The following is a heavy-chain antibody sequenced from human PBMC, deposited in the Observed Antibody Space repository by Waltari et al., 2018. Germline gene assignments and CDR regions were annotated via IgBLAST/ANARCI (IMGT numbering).Heavy chain of an antibody. V-gene: IGHV4-39*07. J-gene: IGHJ4*02. Sequence: QVQLQQWGPGLVKPSETLSLTCTVSGASVSSRIHYWGWIRQSPGKGLEWIGSITHSGSSYYNPSLRSRVTLLVDTSKNQFSLRVNSVTAADMALYYCARHMTTVTTSSFDYWGQGALVTVSS. CDR2: ITHSGSS. D-gene: IGHD4-17*01. CDR3: ARHMTTVTTSSFDY. CDR1: GASVSSRIHY.